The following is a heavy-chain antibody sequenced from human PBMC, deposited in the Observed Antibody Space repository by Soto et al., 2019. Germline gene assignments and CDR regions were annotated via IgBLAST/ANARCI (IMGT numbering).Heavy chain of an antibody. J-gene: IGHJ4*02. CDR2: VWHSGGT. V-gene: IGHV4-4*02. Sequence: QVQLQESGPGLVKPSVTLSLTCAVSGGSITSSHWWSWVRQPPGKGLEWIGHVWHSGGTNYNPSPQTRVNRAVEKAKTQSSPNLIAVTAAGTAVYYGATEEYTNGWYAIDSWGQGTLVTVSS. D-gene: IGHD6-19*01. CDR3: ATEEYTNGWYAIDS. CDR1: GGSITSSHW.